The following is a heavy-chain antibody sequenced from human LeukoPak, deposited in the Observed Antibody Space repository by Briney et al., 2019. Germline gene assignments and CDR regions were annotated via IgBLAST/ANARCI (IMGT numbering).Heavy chain of an antibody. Sequence: GGSLRLSCAVSGFTFSGFWMSWSRQAPGKGLEWVASINSDGSEGYYADVVKGRFTISRDNAKNTLYLQMNSLRPEDTAVYYCAKSTTVTTQQRGYFDYWGQGTLVTVSS. CDR3: AKSTTVTTQQRGYFDY. CDR2: INSDGSEG. V-gene: IGHV3-7*01. D-gene: IGHD4-11*01. J-gene: IGHJ4*02. CDR1: GFTFSGFW.